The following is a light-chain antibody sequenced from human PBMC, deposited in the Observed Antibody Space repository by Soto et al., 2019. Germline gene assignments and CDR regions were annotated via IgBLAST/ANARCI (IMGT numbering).Light chain of an antibody. CDR2: KAS. CDR1: QSIGSW. J-gene: IGKJ1*01. Sequence: DIQMTQSPSTLSASVGDRDTITCRASQSIGSWLAWYQQKPGTAPKLLIYKASSLESGVPSRFSGSGSGTEFTLTISSLQPDDFATYYCQEYNSYWAFGQGTKVEI. V-gene: IGKV1-5*03. CDR3: QEYNSYWA.